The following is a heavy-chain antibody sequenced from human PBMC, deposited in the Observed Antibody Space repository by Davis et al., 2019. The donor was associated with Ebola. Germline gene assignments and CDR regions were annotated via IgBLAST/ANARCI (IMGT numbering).Heavy chain of an antibody. J-gene: IGHJ6*03. CDR3: ARGPKWLGYLPSFGLYYYYMDV. D-gene: IGHD3-16*01. V-gene: IGHV1-2*02. CDR2: INPNSGGT. Sequence: ASVKVSCKASGYTFTGYYMHWVRQAPGQGLEWMGWINPNSGGTNYAQKFQGRVTITADESTSTAYMELSSLRSEDTAVYYCARGPKWLGYLPSFGLYYYYMDVWGKGTTVTVSS. CDR1: GYTFTGYY.